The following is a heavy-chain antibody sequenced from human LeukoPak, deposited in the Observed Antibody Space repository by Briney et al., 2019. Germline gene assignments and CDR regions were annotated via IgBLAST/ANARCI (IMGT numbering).Heavy chain of an antibody. J-gene: IGHJ4*02. Sequence: PGGSLRLSCVGSGFTFSRYWLNWVRQAPGKGLEWVSAISGSGGSTYYADSVKGRFTISRDNSKNTLYLQMNSLRAEDTAVYYCAKDRAYYYDSSGYFDYWGQGTLVTVSS. CDR2: ISGSGGST. CDR1: GFTFSRYW. CDR3: AKDRAYYYDSSGYFDY. V-gene: IGHV3-23*01. D-gene: IGHD3-22*01.